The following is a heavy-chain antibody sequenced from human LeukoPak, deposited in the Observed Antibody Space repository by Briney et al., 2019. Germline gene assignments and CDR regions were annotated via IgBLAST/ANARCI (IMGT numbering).Heavy chain of an antibody. CDR3: ARGDTYYYGSGSLHDY. CDR2: IWYDGSNK. V-gene: IGHV3-33*01. CDR1: GFTFSSYG. Sequence: PGGSLRLSCAASGFTFSSYGMHWVRQAPGKGLEGVAVIWYDGSNKYYADSVKGRFTISRDNSKTTLYLQMNSLRAEDTAVYYCARGDTYYYGSGSLHDYWGQGTLVTVSS. D-gene: IGHD3-10*01. J-gene: IGHJ4*02.